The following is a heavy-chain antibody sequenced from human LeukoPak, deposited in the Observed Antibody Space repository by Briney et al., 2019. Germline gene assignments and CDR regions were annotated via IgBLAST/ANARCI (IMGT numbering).Heavy chain of an antibody. Sequence: GGSLRPSCAASGFTFSSYAMSWVRQAPGKGLEWVSAISGSGGSTYYADSVKGRFTISRDNSKNTLYLQMTSLRAEDTAVYYCAKDGLPERIFDWFDPWGQGTLVTVSS. V-gene: IGHV3-23*01. CDR1: GFTFSSYA. J-gene: IGHJ5*02. D-gene: IGHD3-3*01. CDR2: ISGSGGST. CDR3: AKDGLPERIFDWFDP.